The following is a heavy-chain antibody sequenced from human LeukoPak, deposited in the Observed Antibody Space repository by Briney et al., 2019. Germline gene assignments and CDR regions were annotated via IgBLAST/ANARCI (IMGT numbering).Heavy chain of an antibody. V-gene: IGHV1-2*02. CDR2: IKPDSGSS. CDR1: GYTFTAFY. J-gene: IGHJ4*02. CDR3: ARARVPIAVAGLYYFDY. D-gene: IGHD6-19*01. Sequence: ASVKVSCKASGYTFTAFYIHWLRQAPGQGREWMGCIKPDSGSSHYAQKFQGGVTVTRDTSRNSAYMDLTRLKSDDTALYYCARARVPIAVAGLYYFDYWGQGALVTVSS.